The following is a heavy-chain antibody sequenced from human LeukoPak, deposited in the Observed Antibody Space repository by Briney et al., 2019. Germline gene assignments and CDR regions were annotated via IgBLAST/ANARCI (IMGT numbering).Heavy chain of an antibody. D-gene: IGHD2-2*01. CDR3: AKVETSGGANCYALDF. CDR2: ISGSGSGT. CDR1: GFTFSSSA. V-gene: IGHV3-23*01. J-gene: IGHJ4*02. Sequence: GGSLRLSCTASGFTFSSSAITWVRQAPGQGLEWVSGISGSGSGTYYADFVKGRFTISRDNSKNTMYLEMNSLRAEDTAVYYCAKVETSGGANCYALDFWGQGTLVTVSS.